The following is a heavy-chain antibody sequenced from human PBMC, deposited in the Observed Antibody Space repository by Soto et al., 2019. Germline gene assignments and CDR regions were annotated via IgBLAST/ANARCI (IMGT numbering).Heavy chain of an antibody. V-gene: IGHV3-33*01. J-gene: IGHJ5*02. CDR3: VRDAGSGINWFDP. Sequence: QVQLVESGGGVVQPGRSLRLSCAASGFTFSSYGMHWVRQARGKGLEWVAVVWYDGTNKYYADSVKGRFTISRDNSKNPVFLPMNNLRAEATAVYYCVRDAGSGINWFDPWGQGTLVTVSS. CDR2: VWYDGTNK. CDR1: GFTFSSYG. D-gene: IGHD3-10*01.